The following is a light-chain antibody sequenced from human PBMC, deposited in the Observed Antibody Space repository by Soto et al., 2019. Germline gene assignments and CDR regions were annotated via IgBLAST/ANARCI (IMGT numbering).Light chain of an antibody. CDR2: EVS. J-gene: IGLJ2*01. CDR1: SSDVGGYNY. CDR3: SSYTSSNTVI. Sequence: QSALTQPASVSGSPGQSITISCTGTSSDVGGYNYVSWYQQHPGKAPKVMIYEVSNRPSGVSNHFSASKSGNTASLTISGLQAEDEADYYCSSYTSSNTVIFGGGTKLTVL. V-gene: IGLV2-14*01.